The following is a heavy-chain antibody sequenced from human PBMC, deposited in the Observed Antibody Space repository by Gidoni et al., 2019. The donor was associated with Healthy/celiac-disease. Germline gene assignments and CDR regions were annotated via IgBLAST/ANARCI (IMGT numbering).Heavy chain of an antibody. Sequence: EVQLLESGGGLVQPGGSLRLSCAASGLTFSSYAMNWVRQAPGKGLEWVSAIIGIGGSTYYADSVKVRFTISRDNSKNTLYLQMNSLRAEDTAVYYCAKVRRVPHSGGPFDYWGQGTLVTVSS. D-gene: IGHD2-15*01. V-gene: IGHV3-23*01. J-gene: IGHJ4*02. CDR1: GLTFSSYA. CDR2: IIGIGGST. CDR3: AKVRRVPHSGGPFDY.